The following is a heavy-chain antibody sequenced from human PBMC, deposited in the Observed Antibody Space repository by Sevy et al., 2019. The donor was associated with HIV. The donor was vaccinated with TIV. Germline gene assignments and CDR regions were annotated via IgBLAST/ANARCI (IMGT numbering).Heavy chain of an antibody. V-gene: IGHV3-30-3*01. J-gene: IGHJ4*02. Sequence: GGSLRLSCEASGFTFTRYAFHWVRQAPGKGLEWVAVVSKEGTNKYYADSVKGRFTIPRDNSRNTLFLQMQSLRADDTAVYFCARDPHSVPHWGSFDSWGQGTLVTVSS. D-gene: IGHD3-16*01. CDR2: VSKEGTNK. CDR1: GFTFTRYA. CDR3: ARDPHSVPHWGSFDS.